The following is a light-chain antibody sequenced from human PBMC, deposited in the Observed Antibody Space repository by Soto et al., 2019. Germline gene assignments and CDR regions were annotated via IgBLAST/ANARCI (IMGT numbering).Light chain of an antibody. CDR2: GAP. CDR3: QQFNSYPLT. Sequence: DLQLTQSPSFLSASVGDRITITCRASQGISSSLAWFQQKPGKAPNLLIYGAPTLQSGVPSRFSGSGSGTEFTLTISSLQPEDFATYYCQQFNSYPLTFGEGIKVEIK. CDR1: QGISSS. J-gene: IGKJ4*01. V-gene: IGKV1-9*01.